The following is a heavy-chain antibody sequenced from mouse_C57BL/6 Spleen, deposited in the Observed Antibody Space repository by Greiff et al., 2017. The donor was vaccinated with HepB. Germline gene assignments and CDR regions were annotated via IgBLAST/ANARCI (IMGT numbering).Heavy chain of an antibody. CDR1: GFTFSSYG. CDR3: ARPARYYGNGGYYFDY. Sequence: EVMLVESGGDLVKPGGSLKLSCAASGFTFSSYGMSWVRQTPDKRLEWVATISSGGSYTYYPDSVKGRFTISRDNAKNTLYLQMSSLKSEDTAMYYWARPARYYGNGGYYFDYWGTGTTLTVSS. J-gene: IGHJ2*01. V-gene: IGHV5-6*01. CDR2: ISSGGSYT. D-gene: IGHD2-1*01.